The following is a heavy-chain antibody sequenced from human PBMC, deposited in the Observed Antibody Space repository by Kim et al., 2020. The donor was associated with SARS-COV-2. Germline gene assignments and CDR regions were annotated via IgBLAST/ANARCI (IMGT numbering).Heavy chain of an antibody. CDR3: ARGVGLPRYSGYDFDY. D-gene: IGHD5-12*01. V-gene: IGHV4-34*01. J-gene: IGHJ4*02. CDR2: INHSGST. CDR1: GGSFSGYY. Sequence: SETLSLTCAVYGGSFSGYYWSWIRQPPGKGLEWIGEINHSGSTNYNPSLKSRVTISVDTSKNQFSLKLSSVTAADTAVYYCARGVGLPRYSGYDFDYWGQGTLVTVSS.